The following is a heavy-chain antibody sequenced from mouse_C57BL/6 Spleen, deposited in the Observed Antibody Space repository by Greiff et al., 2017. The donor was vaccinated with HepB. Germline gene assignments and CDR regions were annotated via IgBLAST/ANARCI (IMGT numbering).Heavy chain of an antibody. V-gene: IGHV10-1*01. CDR3: VRLDYGSSLYAMDY. J-gene: IGHJ4*01. D-gene: IGHD1-1*01. Sequence: EVQLVESGGGLVQPKGSLKLSCAASGFSFNTYAMNWVRQAPGKGLEWVARIRSKSNNYATYYADSVKDRFTISRDDSESMLYLQMNNLKTEDTAMYYCVRLDYGSSLYAMDYWGQGTSVTVSS. CDR2: IRSKSNNYAT. CDR1: GFSFNTYA.